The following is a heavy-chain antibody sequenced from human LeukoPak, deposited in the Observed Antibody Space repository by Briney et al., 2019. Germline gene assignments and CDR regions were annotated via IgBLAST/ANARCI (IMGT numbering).Heavy chain of an antibody. V-gene: IGHV3-30*04. CDR1: GFTFSSYA. Sequence: GRSLGLSCAASGFTFSSYAMHWVRQAPGKGLEWVAVISYDGSNKYYADSVKGRFTISRDNSKNTLYLQMDSLRAEDTAVYYCAREGYSGYGGYFDYWGQGTLVTVSS. J-gene: IGHJ4*02. CDR2: ISYDGSNK. D-gene: IGHD5-12*01. CDR3: AREGYSGYGGYFDY.